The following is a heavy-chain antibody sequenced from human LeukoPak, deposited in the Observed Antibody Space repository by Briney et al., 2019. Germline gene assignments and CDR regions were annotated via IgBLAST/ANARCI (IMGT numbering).Heavy chain of an antibody. J-gene: IGHJ3*02. Sequence: SETLSLTCTVSGGSISSYYWSWIQQPPGKGLEWIGYIYYSGSTNYNPSLKSRVTISVDTSKNQFSLKLSSVTAADTAVYYCASYDYGGRDAFDIWGQGTMVTVSS. V-gene: IGHV4-59*01. CDR1: GGSISSYY. CDR3: ASYDYGGRDAFDI. CDR2: IYYSGST. D-gene: IGHD4/OR15-4a*01.